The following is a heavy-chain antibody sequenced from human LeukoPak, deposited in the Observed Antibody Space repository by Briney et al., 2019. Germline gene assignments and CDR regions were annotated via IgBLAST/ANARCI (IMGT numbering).Heavy chain of an antibody. CDR1: GDTFSNYA. D-gene: IGHD1-1*01. CDR3: ASPYNWNDAPVNAFDI. J-gene: IGHJ3*02. CDR2: IIPIFGTA. Sequence: ASVKASCKASGDTFSNYAFSWVRQAPGQGLEWMGGIIPIFGTANYAQKFQGRVTITADESTSTAYMELSSLRSEDTAVYYCASPYNWNDAPVNAFDIWGQGTMVTVSS. V-gene: IGHV1-69*13.